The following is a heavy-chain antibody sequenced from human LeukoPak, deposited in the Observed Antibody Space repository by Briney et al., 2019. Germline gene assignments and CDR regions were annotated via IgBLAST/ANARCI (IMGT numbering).Heavy chain of an antibody. V-gene: IGHV1-18*01. Sequence: ASVKVSCKASGGTFSSYAISWVRQAPGQGLEWMGWISAYNGNTNYAQKLQGRVTMTTDTSTSTAYMELRSLRSDDTAVYYCARDLSGLWFGELYFDPWGQGTLVTVSS. J-gene: IGHJ5*02. CDR2: ISAYNGNT. CDR3: ARDLSGLWFGELYFDP. D-gene: IGHD3-10*01. CDR1: GGTFSSYA.